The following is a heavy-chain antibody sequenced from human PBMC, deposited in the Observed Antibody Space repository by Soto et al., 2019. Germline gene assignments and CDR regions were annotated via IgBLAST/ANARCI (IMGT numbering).Heavy chain of an antibody. CDR1: GFSLSTSGVG. V-gene: IGHV2-5*02. J-gene: IGHJ4*02. CDR2: IYWDDDK. D-gene: IGHD6-13*01. CDR3: AHGYSSSWYRRTLRVDFDY. Sequence: QITLKESGPTLVKPTQTLTLTCTFSGFSLSTSGVGVGWIRQPPGKALEWLALIYWDDDKRYSPSLKSRLTITKDTSKHQVVLTMTNMDPVDTATYSCAHGYSSSWYRRTLRVDFDYWGQGTLVTVSS.